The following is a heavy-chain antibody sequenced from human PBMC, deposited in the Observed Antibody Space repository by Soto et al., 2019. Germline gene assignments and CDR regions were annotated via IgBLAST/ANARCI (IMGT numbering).Heavy chain of an antibody. Sequence: SETLSLTCTVSGGSISSYYWSWIRQPPGKGLEWIGYIYYSGSTNYNPSLKSRVTISVDTSKNQFSLKLSSVTAADTAVYYCARRGIAVADNNWFDPWGQGTLVTVSS. CDR1: GGSISSYY. J-gene: IGHJ5*02. CDR3: ARRGIAVADNNWFDP. D-gene: IGHD6-19*01. V-gene: IGHV4-59*08. CDR2: IYYSGST.